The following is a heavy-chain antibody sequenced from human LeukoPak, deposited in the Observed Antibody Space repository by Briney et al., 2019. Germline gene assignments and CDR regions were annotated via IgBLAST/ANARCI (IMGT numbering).Heavy chain of an antibody. CDR3: TKDNSYYGGAGGTCFDP. CDR2: IGADGGNT. D-gene: IGHD1-26*01. V-gene: IGHV3-43*02. Sequence: GRSLRLSCAASGFTFSSYAMHWVRQVPGKGLEWVSLIGADGGNTYYADSVNGRFTISRDNSRNSLFLQMISLRTEDTAVYYCTKDNSYYGGAGGTCFDPWGQGTLVTVSS. J-gene: IGHJ5*02. CDR1: GFTFSSYA.